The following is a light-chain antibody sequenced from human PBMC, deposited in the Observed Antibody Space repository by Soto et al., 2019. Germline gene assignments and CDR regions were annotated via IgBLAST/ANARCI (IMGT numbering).Light chain of an antibody. Sequence: DIQMTQSPSTLSASVGDRVTITCRASQGISSWLAWYQKKPGKAPNLLIYAASSLQSGAPSRFSGSESGTDFTLTISSLQPEDCAIYFCQQANSFPITFGQGTRLEIK. CDR3: QQANSFPIT. V-gene: IGKV1-12*01. J-gene: IGKJ5*01. CDR1: QGISSW. CDR2: AAS.